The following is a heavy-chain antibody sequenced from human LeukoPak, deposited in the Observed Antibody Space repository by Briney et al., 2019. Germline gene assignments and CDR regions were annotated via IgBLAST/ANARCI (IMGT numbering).Heavy chain of an antibody. CDR1: GYTFTGYY. V-gene: IGHV1-2*06. Sequence: ASVKVSCKASGYTFTGYYMHWVRQAPGQGLEWMGRINPNSGGTNYAQKFRGRVTMTRDTSISTAYMELSRLRSDDTAVYYCARDWTSAVGATKVDYWGQGTLVTVSS. CDR2: INPNSGGT. J-gene: IGHJ4*02. D-gene: IGHD1-26*01. CDR3: ARDWTSAVGATKVDY.